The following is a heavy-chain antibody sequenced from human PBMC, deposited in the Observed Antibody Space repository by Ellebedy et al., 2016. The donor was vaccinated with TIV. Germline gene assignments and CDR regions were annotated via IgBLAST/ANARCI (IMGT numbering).Heavy chain of an antibody. CDR1: GFTVSSNY. V-gene: IGHV3-53*01. Sequence: GGSLRLSXAASGFTVSSNYMSWVRQAPGKGLEWVSVIYSGGSTYYADSVKGRFTISRDNGKNTLYLQMNSLRAEDTAVYYCANAPIQLWLTPDDYWGQGTLVTVSS. D-gene: IGHD5-18*01. CDR2: IYSGGST. CDR3: ANAPIQLWLTPDDY. J-gene: IGHJ4*02.